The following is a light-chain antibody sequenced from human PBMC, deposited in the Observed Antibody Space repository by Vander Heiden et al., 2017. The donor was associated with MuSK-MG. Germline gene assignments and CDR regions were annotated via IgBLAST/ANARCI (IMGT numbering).Light chain of an antibody. V-gene: IGKV1-NL1*01. CDR1: QGISNS. CDR2: AAS. J-gene: IGKJ3*01. Sequence: DIQMTQSPSSLSASVGDRVTITCRASQGISNSLAWYQQKPGKAPKLLLYAASRLESGVPSRFSGSGSGTDYTLTISSLQPEDFATYYCQQYYSTPQFTFGPWTKVDIK. CDR3: QQYYSTPQFT.